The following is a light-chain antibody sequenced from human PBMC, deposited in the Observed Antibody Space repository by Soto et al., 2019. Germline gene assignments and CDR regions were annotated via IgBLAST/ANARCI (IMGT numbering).Light chain of an antibody. CDR3: QQRSNWPPIT. J-gene: IGKJ5*01. CDR1: QSVSNNY. V-gene: IGKV3D-20*02. CDR2: DAS. Sequence: ETVLTQSPGTLSLSPGERATLSCRASQSVSNNYLAWYQQRPGQAPRLLIFDASTRATGIPDRFSGSGSGTDFTLTISRLEPEDFAVYYCQQRSNWPPITFGQGTRLEIK.